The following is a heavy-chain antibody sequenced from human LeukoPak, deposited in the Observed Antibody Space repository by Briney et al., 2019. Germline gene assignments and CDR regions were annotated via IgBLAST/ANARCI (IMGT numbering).Heavy chain of an antibody. D-gene: IGHD3-22*01. CDR2: INPNSGGT. CDR3: ARDRTSSGYSDAFDI. V-gene: IGHV1-2*02. CDR1: GYTFTGYY. J-gene: IGHJ3*02. Sequence: ASVKVSCKASGYTFTGYYMHWVRQAPGQGLEWMGWINPNSGGTNYAQKFQGRVTMTRDTSISTAYMELSRLRSDDTAVYYRARDRTSSGYSDAFDIWGQGTMVTVSS.